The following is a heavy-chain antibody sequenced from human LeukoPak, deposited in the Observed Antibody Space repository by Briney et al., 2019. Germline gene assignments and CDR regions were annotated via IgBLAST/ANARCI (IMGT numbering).Heavy chain of an antibody. CDR1: GGSISSGSYY. J-gene: IGHJ4*02. CDR2: IYTSGIT. CDR3: ARAAVDTAMVHFDY. V-gene: IGHV4-61*02. Sequence: SETLSLTCTVSGGSISSGSYYWGWLRQPAGKGLEWVGRIYTSGITNYNPSLKSRVTISVDTSKNQFSLKLSSVTAADTAVYYCARAAVDTAMVHFDYWGQGTLVTVSS. D-gene: IGHD5-18*01.